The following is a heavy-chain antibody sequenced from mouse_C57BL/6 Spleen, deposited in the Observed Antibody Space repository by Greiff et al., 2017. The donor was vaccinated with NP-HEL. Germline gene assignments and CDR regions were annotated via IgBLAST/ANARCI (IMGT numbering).Heavy chain of an antibody. Sequence: LVQSGGGLVQPGGSLSLSCAASGFTFTDYYMSWVRQPPGKALEWLGFISNKANGYTTEYSASVKGRFTISRDNSQSILYLQMNALRAEDSATYYCARSTGDYWGQGTTLTVSS. V-gene: IGHV7-3*01. CDR1: GFTFTDYY. CDR3: ARSTGDY. CDR2: ISNKANGYTT. J-gene: IGHJ2*01.